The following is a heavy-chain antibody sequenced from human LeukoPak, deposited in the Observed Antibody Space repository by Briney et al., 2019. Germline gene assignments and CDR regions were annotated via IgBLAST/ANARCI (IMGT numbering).Heavy chain of an antibody. J-gene: IGHJ4*02. V-gene: IGHV3-74*01. D-gene: IGHD2-8*02. CDR2: IDTDGSNT. Sequence: GGSLRLSCAASAFSFRSYWMHWVRQAPGKGLVWVSRIDTDGSNTNYADSVKGRFTISRDNAKNILFLQMISLRAEDTAVYYCARGLLGIDYWGQGTLVTVSS. CDR1: AFSFRSYW. CDR3: ARGLLGIDY.